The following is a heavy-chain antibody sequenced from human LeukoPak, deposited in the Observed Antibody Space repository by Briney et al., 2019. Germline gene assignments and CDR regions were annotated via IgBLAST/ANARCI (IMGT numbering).Heavy chain of an antibody. D-gene: IGHD3-10*01. V-gene: IGHV3-30*18. CDR3: AKSPPGFELWFGELRFDP. CDR2: ISYDGSNK. Sequence: GGSLRLSCAASGFTFSSYGMHWVRQAPGKGLEWVAVISYDGSNKYYADSVKGRFTISRDNSKNTLYLQMNSLRAEDTAVYYCAKSPPGFELWFGELRFDPWGQGTLVTVSS. J-gene: IGHJ5*02. CDR1: GFTFSSYG.